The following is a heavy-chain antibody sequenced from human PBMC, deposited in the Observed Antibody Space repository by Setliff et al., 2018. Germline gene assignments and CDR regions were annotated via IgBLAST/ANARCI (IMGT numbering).Heavy chain of an antibody. D-gene: IGHD6-25*01. J-gene: IGHJ6*02. CDR2: IYYSGST. CDR1: GGSISSSRYY. CDR3: ARVSGMGSPPYYYYYYCMDV. V-gene: IGHV4-39*07. Sequence: SETLSLTCTVSGGSISSSRYYWGWIRQPPGKGLEWIGSIYYSGSTYYNPSLKSRVTISVDTSKNQFSLKLSSVTAADTAVYYCARVSGMGSPPYYYYYYCMDVWGQGTTVTVSS.